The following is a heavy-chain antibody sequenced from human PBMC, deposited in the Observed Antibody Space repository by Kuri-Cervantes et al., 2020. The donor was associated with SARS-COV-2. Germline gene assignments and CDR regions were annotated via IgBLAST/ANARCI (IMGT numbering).Heavy chain of an antibody. V-gene: IGHV4-59*01. J-gene: IGHJ6*03. CDR3: ARAGYSSSWDYYYYYYMDV. CDR1: GGSISSYY. D-gene: IGHD6-13*01. CDR2: IYYSGST. Sequence: SETLSLTCTVSGGSISSYYWSWIRQPPGMGLEWIGYIYYSGSTNYNPSLKSRVTISVDTSKNQFSLKLSSVTAADTAVYYCARAGYSSSWDYYYYYYMDVWGKGTTVTVSS.